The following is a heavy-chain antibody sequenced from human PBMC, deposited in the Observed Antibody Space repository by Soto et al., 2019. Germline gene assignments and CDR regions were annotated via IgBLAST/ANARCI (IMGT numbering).Heavy chain of an antibody. Sequence: QVQLVQSGAEVKKPGSSVKVSCKASGGTFSSYTISWVRQAPGQGLEWMGRIIPILGIANYAQKFQGRVTITADKSTSTGYMELRSLRAEDTAVYYCARDVVEDIVATSDAFDIWGQGTMVTVSS. V-gene: IGHV1-69*08. CDR2: IIPILGIA. CDR3: ARDVVEDIVATSDAFDI. D-gene: IGHD5-12*01. J-gene: IGHJ3*02. CDR1: GGTFSSYT.